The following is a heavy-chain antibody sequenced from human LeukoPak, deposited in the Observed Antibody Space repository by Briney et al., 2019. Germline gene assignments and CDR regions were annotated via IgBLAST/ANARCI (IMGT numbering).Heavy chain of an antibody. Sequence: GGSLRLSCAASGFTFSSYGMHWVRQAPGKGLEWVAVISYDGSNKYYADSVKGRFTISRDNSKNTLHLQMNSLRAEDTAVYYCAKDMGGDYRIDYWGQGTLVTVSS. CDR3: AKDMGGDYRIDY. CDR1: GFTFSSYG. J-gene: IGHJ4*02. D-gene: IGHD4-11*01. CDR2: ISYDGSNK. V-gene: IGHV3-30*18.